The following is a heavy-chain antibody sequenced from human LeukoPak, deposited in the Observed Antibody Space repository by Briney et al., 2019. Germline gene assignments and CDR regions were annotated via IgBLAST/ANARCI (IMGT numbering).Heavy chain of an antibody. D-gene: IGHD2-15*01. V-gene: IGHV3-15*07. CDR2: IKRKSDGGTT. J-gene: IGHJ4*02. Sequence: GGSLRLSCAASGFTFSNAWMNWVRQAPGKGLEWVGRIKRKSDGGTTDYAAPVKGRFTISRDDSKNTLYLQMNSLKTEDTAVYYCLVVEIYWGQGTLVTVSS. CDR1: GFTFSNAW. CDR3: LVVEIY.